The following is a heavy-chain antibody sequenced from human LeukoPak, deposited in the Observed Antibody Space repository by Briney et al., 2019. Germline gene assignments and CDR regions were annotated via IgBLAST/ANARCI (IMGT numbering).Heavy chain of an antibody. V-gene: IGHV4-38-2*02. CDR2: IYHSGST. D-gene: IGHD6-19*01. CDR1: GYSISSSYY. J-gene: IGHJ4*02. CDR3: ARGTGQWLAGGYFDY. Sequence: SETLSLTCTVSGYSISSSYYWGWIRQPPGKGLEWIGSIYHSGSTYYNPSLKSRVTISVDTSKNQFSLKLSSVTAADTAVYYCARGTGQWLAGGYFDYWGQGTLVTVSS.